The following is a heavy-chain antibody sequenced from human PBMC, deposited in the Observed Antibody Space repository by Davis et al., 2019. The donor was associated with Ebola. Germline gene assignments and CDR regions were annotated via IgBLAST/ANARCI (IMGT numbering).Heavy chain of an antibody. CDR2: ISSSSSYI. CDR3: AKDLGASISSWSLFDY. Sequence: PGGSLRLSCAASGFTFSSYGMHWVRQAPGKGLEWVSSISSSSSYIYYADSVKGRFTISRDNAKNSLYLQMNSLRAEDTALYYCAKDLGASISSWSLFDYWGQGTLVTVSS. D-gene: IGHD6-13*01. CDR1: GFTFSSYG. J-gene: IGHJ4*02. V-gene: IGHV3-21*04.